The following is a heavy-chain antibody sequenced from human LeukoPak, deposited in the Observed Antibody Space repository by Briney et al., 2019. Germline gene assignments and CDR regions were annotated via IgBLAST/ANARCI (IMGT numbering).Heavy chain of an antibody. V-gene: IGHV3-21*01. CDR3: ARDGLGIATHFDY. CDR1: GFTFSSYS. Sequence: GGSLRLSCAASGFTFSSYSMNWVRQAPGKGLEWVSSISSNSSYIYYADSLKGRFTISRDNDKNSLYLQMNSLRAEDTAVYYCARDGLGIATHFDYWGQGTLVTVSS. CDR2: ISSNSSYI. D-gene: IGHD6-13*01. J-gene: IGHJ4*02.